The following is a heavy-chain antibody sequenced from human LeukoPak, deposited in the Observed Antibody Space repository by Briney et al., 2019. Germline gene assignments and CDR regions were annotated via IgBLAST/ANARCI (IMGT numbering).Heavy chain of an antibody. CDR2: ISSSSSYI. D-gene: IGHD4-17*01. V-gene: IGHV3-21*01. CDR3: ASHYGDPSYYYYGMDV. Sequence: PGGSLRLSCAASGFTFSSYWMNWVRQAPGKGLEWVSSISSSSSYIYYADSVKGRFTISRDNAKNSLYLQMNSLRAEDTAVYYCASHYGDPSYYYYGMDVWGQGTTVTVSS. J-gene: IGHJ6*02. CDR1: GFTFSSYW.